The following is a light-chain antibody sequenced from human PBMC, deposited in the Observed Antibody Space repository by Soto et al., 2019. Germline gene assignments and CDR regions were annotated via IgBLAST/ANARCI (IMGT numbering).Light chain of an antibody. V-gene: IGLV2-14*01. CDR1: SSDVGGYNY. CDR3: SSYTSSSTPVV. J-gene: IGLJ2*01. CDR2: EVS. Sequence: QSLLTQPASVSVSPGQSITISCTGTSSDVGGYNYVSWYQQHPGKAPKLMIYEVSNRPSGVSNRFSGSKSGNTASLTISGLQAEDEADYYCSSYTSSSTPVVFGGGTQLTVL.